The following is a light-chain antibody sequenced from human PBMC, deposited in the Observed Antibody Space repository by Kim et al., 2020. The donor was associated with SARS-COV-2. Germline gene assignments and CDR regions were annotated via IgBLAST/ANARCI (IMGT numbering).Light chain of an antibody. V-gene: IGKV1-9*01. CDR1: QGISSS. CDR3: QHLSDYPLT. CDR2: GAS. Sequence: IQLTQSPSSLSASVGDRVTITCRASQGISSSLAWYQQKPGKAPKLLIYGASTLQSGVPSRFGGSGSGTVFTLTISSLQPEDFATYSCQHLSDYPLTFGQGTRLEIK. J-gene: IGKJ5*01.